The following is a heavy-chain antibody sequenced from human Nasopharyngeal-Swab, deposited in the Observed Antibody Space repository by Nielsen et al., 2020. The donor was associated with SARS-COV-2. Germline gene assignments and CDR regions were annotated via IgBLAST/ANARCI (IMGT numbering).Heavy chain of an antibody. D-gene: IGHD5-12*01. CDR1: GFTFSTYG. CDR2: ISYDGSLK. Sequence: GGSLRLSCAASGFTFSTYGMHWVRQAAGKGLEWVAVISYDGSLKYYADSVKGRFTISRDDSKNTLFLQMNSLRAEDTAVYYCARERGGGYGDYWGQGTLVTVSS. J-gene: IGHJ4*02. CDR3: ARERGGGYGDY. V-gene: IGHV3-30*03.